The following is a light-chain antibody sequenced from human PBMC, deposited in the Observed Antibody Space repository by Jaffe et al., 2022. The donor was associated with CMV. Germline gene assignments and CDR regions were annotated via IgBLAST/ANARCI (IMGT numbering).Light chain of an antibody. CDR1: QSIGNN. CDR3: QQYYESPRT. Sequence: DIVMTQSPATLSVSPGERATLSCRASQSIGNNLAWYQQRPGQSPRLLFYDASARATGVPARFSGSGSGTDFTLTISSLQSEDFALYYCQQYYESPRTFGQGTKVEIK. V-gene: IGKV3-15*01. J-gene: IGKJ1*01. CDR2: DAS.